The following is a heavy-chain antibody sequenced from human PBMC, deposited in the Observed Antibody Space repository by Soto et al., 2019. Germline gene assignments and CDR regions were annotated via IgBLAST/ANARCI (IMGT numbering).Heavy chain of an antibody. CDR2: IYYSGST. CDR3: AIGITMVRGVIIQDFQH. J-gene: IGHJ1*01. CDR1: GGSISSGDYY. D-gene: IGHD3-10*01. Sequence: QVQLQESGPGLVKPSQTLSLTCTVSGGSISSGDYYWSWIRQPPGKGLEWIGYIYYSGSTYYNPYLKSRVTISVDTSKNQFSLKLRSVTAADTAVYYCAIGITMVRGVIIQDFQHWGQGTLVTVSS. V-gene: IGHV4-30-4*01.